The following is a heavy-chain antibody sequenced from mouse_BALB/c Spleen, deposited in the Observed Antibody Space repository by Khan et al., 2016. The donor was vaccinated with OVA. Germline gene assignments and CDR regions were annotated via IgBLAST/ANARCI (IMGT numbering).Heavy chain of an antibody. J-gene: IGHJ2*01. D-gene: IGHD1-1*01. Sequence: EVQLQESGPGLVKPSQSLSLTCTVTGYSFTSGYAWNWLRQFPRNKLEWMGYISYNGVTSYPPSLKSRISITRDKSKNQFFLQLNSVTTEDTATYYCARGNYYGYYFDYWGQGTTLTVSS. V-gene: IGHV3-2*02. CDR1: GYSFTSGYA. CDR2: ISYNGVT. CDR3: ARGNYYGYYFDY.